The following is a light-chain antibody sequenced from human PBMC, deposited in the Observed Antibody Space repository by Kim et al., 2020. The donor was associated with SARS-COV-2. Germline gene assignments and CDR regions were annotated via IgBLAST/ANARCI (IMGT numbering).Light chain of an antibody. J-gene: IGKJ4*01. Sequence: ASVGDSGAITCRASQGIVSSLNWYQQKPGKAPKLLIYAASILQSGVPSRFSGSGSATDFTLTISSLQFEDFATYYCQQSYGVPLTFGGGTKVDIK. V-gene: IGKV1-39*01. CDR1: QGIVSS. CDR3: QQSYGVPLT. CDR2: AAS.